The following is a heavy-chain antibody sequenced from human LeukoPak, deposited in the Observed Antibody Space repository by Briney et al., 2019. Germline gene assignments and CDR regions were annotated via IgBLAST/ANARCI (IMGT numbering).Heavy chain of an antibody. CDR1: GFTFSNAW. CDR2: IKSKTDGGTT. CDR3: ARAESMISSQELSW. D-gene: IGHD3-22*01. J-gene: IGHJ4*02. Sequence: GGSLRLSCAASGFTFSNAWMSWVRQAPGKGLEWVGRIKSKTDGGTTDYAAPVKGRFTISRDDSKNTLYLQMNSLRAEDTAVYYCARAESMISSQELSWWGQGTLVTVSS. V-gene: IGHV3-15*05.